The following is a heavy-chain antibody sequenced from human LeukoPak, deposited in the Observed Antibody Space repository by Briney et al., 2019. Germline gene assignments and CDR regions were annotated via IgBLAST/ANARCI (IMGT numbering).Heavy chain of an antibody. Sequence: PGRSLRLSCATSGFTFSSYGMHWVRQAPGKGLEWVAVISYDGSNKYYADSVKGRFTIPRDNSKNTLYLQMNSLRAEDTAVYYCAKDASPPYYYDSSLDPDYWGQGTLVTVSS. CDR1: GFTFSSYG. CDR2: ISYDGSNK. D-gene: IGHD3-22*01. V-gene: IGHV3-30*18. J-gene: IGHJ4*02. CDR3: AKDASPPYYYDSSLDPDY.